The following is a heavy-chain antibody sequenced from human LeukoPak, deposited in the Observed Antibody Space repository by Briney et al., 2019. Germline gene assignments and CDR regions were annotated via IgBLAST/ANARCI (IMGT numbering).Heavy chain of an antibody. CDR3: ASMTTVPTGFDY. V-gene: IGHV4-30-2*01. Sequence: SQTLSLTCAVSGSSISSGGYSWSWIRQPPGKGLEWIGYIYHSGSTYYNPSLKSRVTISVDRSKNQFSLKLSSVTAADTAVYYCASMTTVPTGFDYWGQGTLVTVSS. J-gene: IGHJ4*02. CDR2: IYHSGST. D-gene: IGHD4-17*01. CDR1: GSSISSGGYS.